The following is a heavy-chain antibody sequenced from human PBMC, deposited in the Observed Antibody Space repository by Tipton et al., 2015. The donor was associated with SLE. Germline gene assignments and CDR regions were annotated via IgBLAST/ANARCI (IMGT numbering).Heavy chain of an antibody. D-gene: IGHD3/OR15-3a*01. Sequence: RSLRLSCAASGFTFGLYAMHWVRQAPGKGLEWVAVIWYDGTNKYYADSVRGRFTISRDNSKNTLYLQMNSLRAEDTAAYYCAKAEGDWNFYYYGLDVWGQGTTVTVSS. V-gene: IGHV3-33*06. CDR1: GFTFGLYA. J-gene: IGHJ6*02. CDR2: IWYDGTNK. CDR3: AKAEGDWNFYYYGLDV.